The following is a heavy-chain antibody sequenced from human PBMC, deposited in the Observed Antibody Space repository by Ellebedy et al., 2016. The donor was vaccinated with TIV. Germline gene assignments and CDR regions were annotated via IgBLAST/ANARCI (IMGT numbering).Heavy chain of an antibody. V-gene: IGHV1-3*01. CDR3: ARVQWITTVVKVFGY. CDR2: INADNGNT. Sequence: AASVKVSCKASGYTFTTYAIDWVRQAPGQRPEWMGWINADNGNTKYSQKFQGRITITRDTSASTAFMELSSLRSEDTAVYYCARVQWITTVVKVFGYWGQGTLVTVSP. D-gene: IGHD4-23*01. CDR1: GYTFTTYA. J-gene: IGHJ4*02.